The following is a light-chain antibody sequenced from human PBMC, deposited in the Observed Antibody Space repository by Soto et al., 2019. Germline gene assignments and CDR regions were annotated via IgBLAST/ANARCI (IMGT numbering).Light chain of an antibody. CDR3: QQYDSSPST. CDR1: QSVSSIY. V-gene: IGKV3-20*01. CDR2: DTS. Sequence: WAQSPGPLTLSPVERAAFFCRASQSVSSIYLSWYQKTPGQAHRLLVYDTSYRATGVPDRFSGSGSGTDFTLQISRLEPEDPAVYYCQQYDSSPSTFGQGTNV. J-gene: IGKJ1*01.